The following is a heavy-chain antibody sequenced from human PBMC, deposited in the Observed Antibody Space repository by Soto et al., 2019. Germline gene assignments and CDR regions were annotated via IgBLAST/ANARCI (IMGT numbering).Heavy chain of an antibody. CDR3: ATPERANILTGYLHY. Sequence: ASVKVSCKASGYTFTSCYMHWVRQAPGQGLEWMGIINPSGGSTSYAQKFQGRVTMTRDTSTSTVYMELSSLRSEDTAVYYCATPERANILTGYLHYWGQGTLVTVSS. CDR1: GYTFTSCY. CDR2: INPSGGST. V-gene: IGHV1-46*01. D-gene: IGHD3-9*01. J-gene: IGHJ4*02.